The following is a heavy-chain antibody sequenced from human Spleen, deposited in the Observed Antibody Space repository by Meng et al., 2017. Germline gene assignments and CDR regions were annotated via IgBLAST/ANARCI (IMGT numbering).Heavy chain of an antibody. CDR2: IYYSGST. CDR3: ATVGMGLDS. Sequence: QWQLQESGPGLVRPSETLSLTCTVSGGSVSSGSYYWSWIRQPPGKGLEWIGYIYYSGSTHYNPSLKSRVTISVDTSKNQFSLKLNSVTAADTAVYYCATVGMGLDSWGQGILVTVSS. D-gene: IGHD7-27*01. V-gene: IGHV4-61*01. J-gene: IGHJ4*02. CDR1: GGSVSSGSYY.